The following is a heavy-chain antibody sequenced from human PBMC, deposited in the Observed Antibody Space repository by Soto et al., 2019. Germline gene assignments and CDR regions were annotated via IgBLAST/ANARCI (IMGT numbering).Heavy chain of an antibody. Sequence: GGSLRLSCVASGFTFTDYWMSWVRQAPGKGLEWVSSFSSISSYIYYADSLKGRFTISRDNAKNSLYLQMNSLRAEDTAVYYCARDYSSSWYLGYYYYYGMDVWGQGTTVTVSS. V-gene: IGHV3-21*01. CDR2: FSSISSYI. J-gene: IGHJ6*02. D-gene: IGHD6-13*01. CDR3: ARDYSSSWYLGYYYYYGMDV. CDR1: GFTFTDYW.